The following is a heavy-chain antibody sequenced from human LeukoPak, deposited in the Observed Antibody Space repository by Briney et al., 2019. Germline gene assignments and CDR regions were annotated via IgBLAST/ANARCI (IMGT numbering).Heavy chain of an antibody. Sequence: PGGSLRLSCAASGFTFSSYIMNWVRQAPGKGLEWVSSISSSSSYIYYAESVKGRFTISRDNAKNSLYLQMNSLTAGDTAVYYCAREYGSGWYDYWGQGTLVTVSS. D-gene: IGHD6-19*01. J-gene: IGHJ4*02. CDR1: GFTFSSYI. CDR3: AREYGSGWYDY. CDR2: ISSSSSYI. V-gene: IGHV3-21*01.